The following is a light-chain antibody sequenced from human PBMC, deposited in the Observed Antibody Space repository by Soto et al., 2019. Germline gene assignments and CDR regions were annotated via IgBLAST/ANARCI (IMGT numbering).Light chain of an antibody. V-gene: IGLV2-14*03. J-gene: IGLJ2*01. CDR2: DVR. CDR3: ASSTETFTLL. CDR1: STDIGANDY. Sequence: QSALAQPASVSGSPGHSITITCTGTSTDIGANDYVSWYHQHPGSAPKLVIFDVRNRPSGTSSRFSGSKSGNTASLTISGLQTVDEGDYYCASSTETFTLLFGVGTNLTVL.